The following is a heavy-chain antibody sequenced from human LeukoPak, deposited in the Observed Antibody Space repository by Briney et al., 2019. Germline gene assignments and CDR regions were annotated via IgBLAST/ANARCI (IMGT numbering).Heavy chain of an antibody. D-gene: IGHD6-13*01. Sequence: GGSLRLSCAASGFTFSSYAMSWVRQAPGKGLEWVSAISGSGGSTYYADSAKGRFTISRDNSKNTLYLQMNSLRAEDTAVYYCARPSIAAAGTEFDYWGQGTLVTVSS. J-gene: IGHJ4*02. CDR1: GFTFSSYA. CDR3: ARPSIAAAGTEFDY. CDR2: ISGSGGST. V-gene: IGHV3-23*01.